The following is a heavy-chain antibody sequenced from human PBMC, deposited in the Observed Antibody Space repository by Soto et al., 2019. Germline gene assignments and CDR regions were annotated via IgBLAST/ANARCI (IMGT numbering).Heavy chain of an antibody. V-gene: IGHV3-53*01. J-gene: IGHJ3*02. D-gene: IGHD6-25*01. CDR3: ARDRSDSSRADSFHI. Sequence: EVQLVESGGGLIQPGGSLRLSCAVSGFSVSNTYMSWVRQAPGKGLEWISVIYRGRATYYADSVKGRFTISRDDSRNTVYLQMNRLTTEDTAVYFCARDRSDSSRADSFHIWGQGTMVTVSS. CDR1: GFSVSNTY. CDR2: IYRGRAT.